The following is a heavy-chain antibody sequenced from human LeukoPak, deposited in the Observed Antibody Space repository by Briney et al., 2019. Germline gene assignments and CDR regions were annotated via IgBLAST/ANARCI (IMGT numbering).Heavy chain of an antibody. CDR1: GGSISSGGFF. CDR3: ARVHAASGDAFDI. V-gene: IGHV4-39*07. CDR2: IFDIGSI. J-gene: IGHJ3*02. D-gene: IGHD2-15*01. Sequence: SETLSLTCTVSGGSISSGGFFWGWIRQPPGRGLEWIGSIFDIGSIYYNPSLKSRVTISVDTSKNQFSLKLSSVTAADTAVYYCARVHAASGDAFDIWGQGTMVTVSS.